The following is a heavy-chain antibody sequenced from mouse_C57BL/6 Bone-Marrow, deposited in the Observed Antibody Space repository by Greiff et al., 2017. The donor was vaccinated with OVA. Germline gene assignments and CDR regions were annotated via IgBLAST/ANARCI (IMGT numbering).Heavy chain of an antibody. Sequence: EVHLVESGGGLVKPGGSLKLSCAASGFTFSSYAMSWVRQTPEKRLEWVATISDGGSYTYYPDNVKGRFTISRDNAKNNLYLQMSHLKAEDTARYYCARGPFAYGGQGTLVTVSA. J-gene: IGHJ3*01. CDR1: GFTFSSYA. V-gene: IGHV5-4*01. CDR3: ARGPFAY. CDR2: ISDGGSYT.